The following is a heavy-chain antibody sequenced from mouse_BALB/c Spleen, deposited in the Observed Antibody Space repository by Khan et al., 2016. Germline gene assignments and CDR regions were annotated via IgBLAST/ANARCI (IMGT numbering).Heavy chain of an antibody. V-gene: IGHV3-1*02. J-gene: IGHJ2*01. Sequence: EVQLQVSGPDLVKPSQSVSLTCTVTGYSITSHYSWHWIRHFPGNKVEWMGYIHYSGSTDYNPSLKSRNSITRDTAKNQFFLHLNSVTTEDTATYYCAGSSSGYGYYFDYWGQGTTLTVSS. CDR1: GYSITSHYS. CDR2: IHYSGST. D-gene: IGHD3-1*01. CDR3: AGSSSGYGYYFDY.